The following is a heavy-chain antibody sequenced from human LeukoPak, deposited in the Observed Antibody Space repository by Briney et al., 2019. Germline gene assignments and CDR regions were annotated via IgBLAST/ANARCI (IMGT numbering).Heavy chain of an antibody. D-gene: IGHD3-10*01. V-gene: IGHV3-7*01. Sequence: PGGSLRLSCAASGFAFSTYWMSWVRQAPGKGLEWVANIKRDGSERSYVDSVKGRFTISRDNAKSSLYLQMNSLRVEDTAVYYCAAVAFGDDYWGQGTLVTVSS. CDR2: IKRDGSER. J-gene: IGHJ4*02. CDR1: GFAFSTYW. CDR3: AAVAFGDDY.